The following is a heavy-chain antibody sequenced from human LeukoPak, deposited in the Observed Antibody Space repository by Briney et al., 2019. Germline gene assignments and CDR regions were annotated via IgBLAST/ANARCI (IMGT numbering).Heavy chain of an antibody. D-gene: IGHD3-10*01. J-gene: IGHJ4*02. V-gene: IGHV3-23*01. CDR1: GFTFSTYA. Sequence: GGSLRLSCAASGFTFSTYAMSWVRQAPGKGLEWVSGFGGSGGSTYYADSVKGRFTISRDNSKSTLYLQMNSLRAEDTAVYYCAKAYYYGSGTSYFDYWGQGTLVTVSS. CDR3: AKAYYYGSGTSYFDY. CDR2: FGGSGGST.